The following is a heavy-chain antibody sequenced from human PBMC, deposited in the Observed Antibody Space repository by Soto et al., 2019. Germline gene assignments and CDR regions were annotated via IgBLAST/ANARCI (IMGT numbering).Heavy chain of an antibody. J-gene: IGHJ4*02. CDR3: ARRPGFSMAFDY. V-gene: IGHV2-5*02. Sequence: ESGPTLVNPTHTLTLTCTFSGFSLSTYGVGVGWIRQPPGKALERLALIYWDDDTRFSPSLNSRLAITKDTSKSQVVLTMTHMDPVDTATYYCARRPGFSMAFDYWGPGSLVTVSS. CDR2: IYWDDDT. CDR1: GFSLSTYGVG. D-gene: IGHD3-10*01.